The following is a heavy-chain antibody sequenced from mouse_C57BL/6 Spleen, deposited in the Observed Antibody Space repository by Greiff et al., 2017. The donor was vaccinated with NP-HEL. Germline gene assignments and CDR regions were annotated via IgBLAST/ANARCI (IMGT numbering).Heavy chain of an antibody. D-gene: IGHD1-1*01. Sequence: EVQLVESGGGLVQPGGSLKLSCAASGFTFSDYYMYWVRQTPEKRLEWVAYISNGGGSTYYPHTVKGRFTIYRDNAKNPLYLQMSRLKSEDTAMYYCARHGTTVVPFAYWGQGTLVTVSA. J-gene: IGHJ3*01. CDR3: ARHGTTVVPFAY. V-gene: IGHV5-12*01. CDR2: ISNGGGST. CDR1: GFTFSDYY.